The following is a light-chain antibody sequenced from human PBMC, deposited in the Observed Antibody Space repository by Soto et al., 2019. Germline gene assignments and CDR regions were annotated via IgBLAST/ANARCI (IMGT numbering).Light chain of an antibody. J-gene: IGKJ2*01. Sequence: EIVMTQSPATLSVSPGERATLSCRASQSVSSNLAWYQQKPGQDPRLLFYGASTRATGIAAMFSGSGSGTELTLTISSLQSEDFAVYYCQQYNNWPHTFGQGTKLEIK. CDR2: GAS. CDR3: QQYNNWPHT. V-gene: IGKV3-15*01. CDR1: QSVSSN.